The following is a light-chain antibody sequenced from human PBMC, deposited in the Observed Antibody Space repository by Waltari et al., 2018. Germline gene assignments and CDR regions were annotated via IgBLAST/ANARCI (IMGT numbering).Light chain of an antibody. V-gene: IGLV1-51*02. J-gene: IGLJ2*01. CDR1: TPNIGNNY. CDR3: GTWDNNLSALV. CDR2: ETE. Sequence: QSVLTQPPSVSAAPGRKVPISCSGRTPNIGNNYVSWYQQVPGAAPKVFIYETEKRPSGIPDRFSGSKSGTSASLGITGLQTGDEAAYYCGTWDNNLSALVFGGGTKLTVL.